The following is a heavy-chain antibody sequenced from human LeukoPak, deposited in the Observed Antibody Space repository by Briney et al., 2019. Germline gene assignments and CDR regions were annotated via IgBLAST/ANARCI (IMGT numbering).Heavy chain of an antibody. D-gene: IGHD6-19*01. CDR1: GFTFSSYA. CDR3: AKTAERNIAVAGPIDY. J-gene: IGHJ4*02. CDR2: ISGNGGST. Sequence: PGGSLRLSCAASGFTFSSYAMSWVRQAPGKGLEWVSAISGNGGSTYYADSVKGRFTISRDNSKNTLYLQMNSLRAEDTAVYYCAKTAERNIAVAGPIDYWGQGTLVTVSS. V-gene: IGHV3-23*01.